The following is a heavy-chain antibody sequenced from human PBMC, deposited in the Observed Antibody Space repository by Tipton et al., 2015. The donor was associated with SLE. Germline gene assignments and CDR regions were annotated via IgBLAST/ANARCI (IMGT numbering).Heavy chain of an antibody. J-gene: IGHJ4*02. V-gene: IGHV3-48*03. CDR1: GFTLSSYE. D-gene: IGHD4-17*01. CDR3: ARGSTVTGRLAFEY. Sequence: GSLRLSCAVSGFTLSSYEINWVRQAPGKGLEWISYISSSGRTTSYADSLKGRSTISRDTARNSVFLQMHSLRAEDTAVYFCARGSTVTGRLAFEYWGQGSLVAVAS. CDR2: ISSSGRTT.